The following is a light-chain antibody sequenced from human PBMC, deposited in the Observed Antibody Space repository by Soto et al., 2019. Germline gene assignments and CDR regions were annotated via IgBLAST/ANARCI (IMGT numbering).Light chain of an antibody. J-gene: IGLJ1*01. CDR2: DVN. V-gene: IGLV2-14*01. CDR3: KSYTSSSTYV. Sequence: QSVLTQPASVSGSPGQSITISCTGTSSEVGLYNYVSWYQQHPGKAPKLMIYDVNNRPSGVFNRFSGSKSGNTASLTISGLQAEDEADYYCKSYTSSSTYVFGTGTKVTVL. CDR1: SSEVGLYNY.